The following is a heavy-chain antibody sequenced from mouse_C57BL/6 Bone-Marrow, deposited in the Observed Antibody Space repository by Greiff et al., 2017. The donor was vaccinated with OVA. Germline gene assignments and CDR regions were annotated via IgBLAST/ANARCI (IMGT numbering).Heavy chain of an antibody. CDR2: ISNGGGST. CDR3: ARPYYDYYYYAMDY. D-gene: IGHD2-4*01. V-gene: IGHV5-12*01. CDR1: GFTFSDYY. Sequence: EVKVVESGGGLVQPGGSLKLSCAASGFTFSDYYMYWVRQTPEKRLEWVAYISNGGGSTYYPDTVKGRFTISRDNAKNTLYLQMSRLKSEDTAMYYCARPYYDYYYYAMDYWGQGTSVTVSS. J-gene: IGHJ4*01.